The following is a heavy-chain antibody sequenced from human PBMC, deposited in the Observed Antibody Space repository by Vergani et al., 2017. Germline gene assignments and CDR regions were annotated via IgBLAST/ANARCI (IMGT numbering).Heavy chain of an antibody. Sequence: QVQLQESGPGLVKPSETLSLTCTVSGDSVISTDYHWGWIRQPPGKGLGWIGSMDYSGSTSYTPSLESRISISVETPKNQFSLRLTSVTAADTAVYYCASKRGACRAAYCHSYDFWGPGTLVGVSS. CDR3: ASKRGACRAAYCHSYDF. V-gene: IGHV4-39*01. CDR1: GDSVISTDYH. CDR2: MDYSGST. J-gene: IGHJ4*02. D-gene: IGHD2-15*01.